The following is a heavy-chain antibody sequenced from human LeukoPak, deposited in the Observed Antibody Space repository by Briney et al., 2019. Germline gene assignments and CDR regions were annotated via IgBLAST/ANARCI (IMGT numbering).Heavy chain of an antibody. CDR2: IYYSGST. CDR3: ARAPGLDGDYFDY. D-gene: IGHD3/OR15-3a*01. J-gene: IGHJ4*02. Sequence: SETLSLTCTVSGGSISSGGYYRSWIRQHPGKGPEWIGYIYYSGSTYYNPSLKSRVTISVDTSKNQFSLKLSSVTAADTAVYYCARAPGLDGDYFDYWGQGTLVTVSS. CDR1: GGSISSGGYY. V-gene: IGHV4-31*03.